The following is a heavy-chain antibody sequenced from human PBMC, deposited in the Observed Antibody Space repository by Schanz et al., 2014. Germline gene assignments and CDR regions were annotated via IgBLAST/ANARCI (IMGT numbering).Heavy chain of an antibody. Sequence: VQLVPSGAEVKKPGSSVKVSCKASGGTFSSFGINWVRQAPGQGLEWMGMINPSGGSTTYAQKFQGRVTMTRDTSTSTVYMELSSLRSEDTAVYYCARDAVDAAAGGDYWGQGTLVTVSS. D-gene: IGHD6-13*01. CDR2: INPSGGST. CDR1: GGTFSSFG. CDR3: ARDAVDAAAGGDY. V-gene: IGHV1-46*03. J-gene: IGHJ4*02.